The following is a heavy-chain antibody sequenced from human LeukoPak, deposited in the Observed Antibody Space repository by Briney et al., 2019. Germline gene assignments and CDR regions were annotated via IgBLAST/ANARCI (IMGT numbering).Heavy chain of an antibody. V-gene: IGHV4-59*01. D-gene: IGHD1-26*01. J-gene: IGHJ4*02. CDR1: GGSISSYY. Sequence: SETLSLTCTVSGGSISSYYRSWIRQPPGKGLEWIGYIYYSGSTNYNPSLKSRVTISVDTSKNQFSLKLSSVTAADTAVYYCARAVGSGSELDYWGQGTLVTVSS. CDR3: ARAVGSGSELDY. CDR2: IYYSGST.